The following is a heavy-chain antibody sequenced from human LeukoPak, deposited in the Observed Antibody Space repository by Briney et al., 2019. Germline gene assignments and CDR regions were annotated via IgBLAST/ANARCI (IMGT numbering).Heavy chain of an antibody. CDR2: ISGSGGST. J-gene: IGHJ4*02. CDR1: GFTFGSYA. CDR3: AKLSSRDYFDY. Sequence: GGSLRLSCAASGFTFGSYAMSRVRQAPGKGLEWVSAISGSGGSTYYADSVKGRFTISRDNSKNTLYLQMNSLRAEDTAVYYCAKLSSRDYFDYWGQGTLVTVSS. D-gene: IGHD3-16*02. V-gene: IGHV3-23*01.